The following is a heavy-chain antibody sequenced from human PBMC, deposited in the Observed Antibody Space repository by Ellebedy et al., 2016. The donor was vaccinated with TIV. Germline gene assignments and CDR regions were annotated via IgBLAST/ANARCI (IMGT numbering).Heavy chain of an antibody. J-gene: IGHJ3*02. CDR3: ARFVDRALAPHGALDI. CDR1: GYTFTRYY. V-gene: IGHV1-46*01. D-gene: IGHD5-18*01. Sequence: ASVKVSCKASGYTFTRYYLHWVRQAPGQGLEWVGIIDPSVGGTSYPQKFQGRVTMTTDTSTSTAYMELRSLRFDDTAVYYCARFVDRALAPHGALDIWGQGTMVTVSS. CDR2: IDPSVGGT.